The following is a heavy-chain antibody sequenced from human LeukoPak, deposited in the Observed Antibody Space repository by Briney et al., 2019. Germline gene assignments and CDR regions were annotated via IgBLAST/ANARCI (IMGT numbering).Heavy chain of an antibody. CDR3: ARDGSRGPFDY. J-gene: IGHJ4*02. V-gene: IGHV4-4*02. Sequence: PSGTLSLTCAVSGASISTSNWWRWVRQPPGKGLEWIGEIYHSGTTNYNPSLKSRVTISADKSKNQFSLNLISVTAADTAVYYCARDGSRGPFDYWGQGALVTVSS. CDR1: GASISTSNW. CDR2: IYHSGTT. D-gene: IGHD3-22*01.